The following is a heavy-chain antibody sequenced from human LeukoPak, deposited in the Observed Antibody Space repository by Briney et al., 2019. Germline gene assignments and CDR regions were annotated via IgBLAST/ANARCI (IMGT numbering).Heavy chain of an antibody. CDR2: IKQDGSEK. CDR1: GFTFSSYW. CDR3: ARVYGQGGPKRVDP. V-gene: IGHV3-7*01. J-gene: IGHJ5*02. Sequence: GGSLRLSCAASGFTFSSYWMSWVRQAPGKGLEWVANIKQDGSEKYYVDSVKGRFTISRDNAKNSLYLQMNSLRAEDTAVYYGARVYGQGGPKRVDPWRQGTLVTDSS. D-gene: IGHD3-10*01.